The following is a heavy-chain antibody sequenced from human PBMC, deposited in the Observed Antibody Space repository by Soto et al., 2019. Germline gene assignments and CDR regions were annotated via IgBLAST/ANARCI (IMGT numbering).Heavy chain of an antibody. D-gene: IGHD2-15*01. CDR3: ARSGRRSWSGGWFDP. V-gene: IGHV3-30-3*01. J-gene: IGHJ5*02. CDR1: GFTFSSYA. Sequence: GGSLRLSCAASGFTFSSYAMHWVRQAPGKGLEWVAVISYDGSNKYYADSVKGRFTISRDNSKNTLYLQMNSLRAEDTAVYYCARSGRRSWSGGWFDPWGQGSLVTVSS. CDR2: ISYDGSNK.